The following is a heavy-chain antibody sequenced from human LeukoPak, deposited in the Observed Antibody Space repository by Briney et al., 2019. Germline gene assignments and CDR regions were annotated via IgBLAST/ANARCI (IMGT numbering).Heavy chain of an antibody. CDR3: VLFLGVTVSPFHH. V-gene: IGHV1-18*01. CDR2: ISPYNGNT. CDR1: GYTFSRYG. J-gene: IGHJ4*02. Sequence: ASVKVSCKASGYTFSRYGIAWVRQAPGQGLEWMAWISPYNGNTNYEEKLQGRVTLTTDTSTSTVYMELRSLRSDDTGVYYCVLFLGVTVSPFHHWGQGTLVTVSS. D-gene: IGHD3-10*01.